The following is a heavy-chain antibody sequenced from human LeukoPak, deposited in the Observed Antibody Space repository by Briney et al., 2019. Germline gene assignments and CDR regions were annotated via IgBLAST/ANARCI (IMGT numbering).Heavy chain of an antibody. CDR2: IYYSGNT. CDR1: GGSITGSSYY. V-gene: IGHV4-39*07. J-gene: IGHJ4*02. D-gene: IGHD1-1*01. Sequence: SETLSPTCTVSGGSITGSSYYWGWIRQPPGKGLEWIGSIYYSGNTYYNPSLKSRVTISVDTSKNQFSLRLSSVTAADTAVYYCARPNWNDLHFDYWGQGTLVTVSS. CDR3: ARPNWNDLHFDY.